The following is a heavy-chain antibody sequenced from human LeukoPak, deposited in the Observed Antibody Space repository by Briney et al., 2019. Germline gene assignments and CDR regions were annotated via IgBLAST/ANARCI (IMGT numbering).Heavy chain of an antibody. V-gene: IGHV1-2*02. CDR3: ARRAGFGELLPYYYYYYMDV. J-gene: IGHJ6*03. CDR1: GYTFTGYY. CDR2: INPNSGGT. D-gene: IGHD3-10*01. Sequence: ASVKVSCKASGYTFTGYYMHWVRQAPGQGLEWMGWINPNSGGTNYAQKFQGRVTMTRDTSISTAYMELSRLRSDDTAVYYCARRAGFGELLPYYYYYYMDVWGKGTTVTVSS.